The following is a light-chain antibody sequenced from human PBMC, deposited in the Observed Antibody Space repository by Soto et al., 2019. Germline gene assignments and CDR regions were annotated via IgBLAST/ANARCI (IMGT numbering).Light chain of an antibody. Sequence: DVPMTQSPSSLSASVGDRVTITCRTSQSISSYLTWYQQKPGKAPKLLIYAASSLQTGIPYRFSGGGSGTDFTLTISSLQPEDFATYYCQQCYSSLRTFGQGTRLDIK. CDR1: QSISSY. J-gene: IGKJ5*01. CDR2: AAS. V-gene: IGKV1-39*01. CDR3: QQCYSSLRT.